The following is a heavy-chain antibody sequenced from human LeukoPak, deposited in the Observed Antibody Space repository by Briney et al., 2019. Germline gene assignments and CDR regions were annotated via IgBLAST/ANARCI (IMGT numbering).Heavy chain of an antibody. CDR3: ARAASYYYYYYGMDV. J-gene: IGHJ6*02. D-gene: IGHD2-2*01. Sequence: GGSLRLSCAASGFTFSSYSMNWVRQAPGKGLEWVSSISSSSSYIYYADSVKGGFTISRDNAKNSLYLQMNSLRAEDTAVYYCARAASYYYYYYGMDVWGQGTTVTVSS. V-gene: IGHV3-21*01. CDR1: GFTFSSYS. CDR2: ISSSSSYI.